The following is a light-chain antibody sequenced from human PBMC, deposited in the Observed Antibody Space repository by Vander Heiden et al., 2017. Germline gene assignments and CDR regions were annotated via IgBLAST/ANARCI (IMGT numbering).Light chain of an antibody. Sequence: SEVLSPGQTARITCSGDVLAKKYARWFQQEPGQAPVLIIYKDSERPSGIPERFSGSSSGTTVTLTISGAQVEDEADYYCYSATDNIRVFGGGTKLTVL. J-gene: IGLJ3*02. CDR2: KDS. CDR1: VLAKKY. CDR3: YSATDNIRV. V-gene: IGLV3-27*01.